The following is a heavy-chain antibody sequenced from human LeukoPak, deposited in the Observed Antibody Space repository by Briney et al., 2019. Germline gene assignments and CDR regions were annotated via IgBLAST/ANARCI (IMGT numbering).Heavy chain of an antibody. CDR2: INHSGST. J-gene: IGHJ6*02. Sequence: PSETLSLTCAVYGGSFSGYYWSWIRQPPGKGLEWIGEINHSGSTNYNPSLKSRVTISVDTSKNQFSLKLSSVTAADTAVYYCARGRTSSGYYFSAGTPIYGMDVWGQGTTVTVSS. CDR1: GGSFSGYY. CDR3: ARGRTSSGYYFSAGTPIYGMDV. V-gene: IGHV4-34*01. D-gene: IGHD3-22*01.